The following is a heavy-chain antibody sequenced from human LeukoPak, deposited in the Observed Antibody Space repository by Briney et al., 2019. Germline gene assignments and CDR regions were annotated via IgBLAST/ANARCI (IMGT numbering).Heavy chain of an antibody. CDR2: VESKNDGGST. J-gene: IGHJ4*02. V-gene: IGHV3-15*04. CDR1: GFTFSHTW. Sequence: GGSLRLSCAASGFTFSHTWIGWVRQAPGEGLEWVGRVESKNDGGSTDYAAPVKGRFFISRDDSRGTLSLEMNSLKIEDTAVYFCVGRPWNFDYWGQGTLVTVSS. D-gene: IGHD1-1*01. CDR3: VGRPWNFDY.